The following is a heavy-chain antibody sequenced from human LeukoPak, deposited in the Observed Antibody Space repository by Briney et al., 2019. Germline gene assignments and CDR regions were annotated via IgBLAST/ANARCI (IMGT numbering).Heavy chain of an antibody. V-gene: IGHV3-23*01. CDR3: AKRRGSSAGAFDI. D-gene: IGHD6-13*01. Sequence: PGGSLRLSCAASGFTFTTYAMTWVRQAPGKGLEWVSAISGSGGSTYYADSVRGRFTISRDNSKTTVYLQMNSLRAEDTAVYYCAKRRGSSAGAFDIWGQGTMVTVSS. CDR2: ISGSGGST. J-gene: IGHJ3*02. CDR1: GFTFTTYA.